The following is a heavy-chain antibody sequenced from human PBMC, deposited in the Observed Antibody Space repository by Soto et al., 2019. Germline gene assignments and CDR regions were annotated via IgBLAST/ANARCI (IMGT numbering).Heavy chain of an antibody. D-gene: IGHD1-1*01. CDR1: GYTFSSYG. Sequence: PSVKVSCKAAGYTFSSYGISWVRQAPGQGLEWMGWISAYNDDTNYAQILQGRVTLTTDTSTSTAYMELRSLRSDDTAVYYCARERRDAYNLFYGMDVWGQGTTVTVSS. V-gene: IGHV1-18*01. J-gene: IGHJ6*02. CDR2: ISAYNDDT. CDR3: ARERRDAYNLFYGMDV.